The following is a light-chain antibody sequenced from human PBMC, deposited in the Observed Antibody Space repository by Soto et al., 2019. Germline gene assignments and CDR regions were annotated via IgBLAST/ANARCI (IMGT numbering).Light chain of an antibody. CDR1: SSNIGAGYD. CDR2: GNS. CDR3: QSYDSSLSGSV. V-gene: IGLV1-40*01. J-gene: IGLJ2*01. Sequence: QSVLTQPPSVSGAPGQRVTISCTGSSSNIGAGYDVHWYQQLPGTAPKLLIYGNSNRPSGVPDRFCGSKSGTSASLAITGLEAEDEADDYCQSYDSSLSGSVFGGGTKLTVL.